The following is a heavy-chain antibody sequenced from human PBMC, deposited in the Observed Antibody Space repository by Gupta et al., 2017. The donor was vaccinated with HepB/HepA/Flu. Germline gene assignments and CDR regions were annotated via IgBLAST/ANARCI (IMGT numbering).Heavy chain of an antibody. CDR1: EFTFSDYY. V-gene: IGHV3-11*01. Sequence: QEHLVESGGGLVKPGGSLRLSCAAFEFTFSDYYMSWIRQAPGKGLEWLAHISSSSLTIYYADSVKGRFTISRDNAKKALYLQMNSLKAEDTAVYYCARARGYTYGLDTWGQGTRVTVSS. D-gene: IGHD5-12*01. CDR2: ISSSSLTI. J-gene: IGHJ5*02. CDR3: ARARGYTYGLDT.